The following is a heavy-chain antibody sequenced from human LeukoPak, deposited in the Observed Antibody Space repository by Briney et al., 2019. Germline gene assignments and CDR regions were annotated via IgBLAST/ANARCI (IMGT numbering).Heavy chain of an antibody. J-gene: IGHJ4*02. CDR2: IYYSGST. D-gene: IGHD3-22*01. CDR1: GGSISSYY. CDR3: ARHVIGYYDSSGYHELDY. V-gene: IGHV4-59*01. Sequence: TPSETLSLTCTVSGGSISSYYWSWIRQPPGKGLEWIGYIYYSGSTNYNPSLKSRVTISVDTSENQFSLKLSSVTAADTAVYYCARHVIGYYDSSGYHELDYWGQGTLVTVSS.